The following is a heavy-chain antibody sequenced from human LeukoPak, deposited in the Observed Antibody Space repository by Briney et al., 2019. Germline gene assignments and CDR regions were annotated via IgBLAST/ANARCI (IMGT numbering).Heavy chain of an antibody. CDR3: VKGARGINWFDP. D-gene: IGHD1-26*01. CDR2: INPSGGST. J-gene: IGHJ5*02. V-gene: IGHV1-46*01. Sequence: ASVTVSFKASGYTFTSYYMHWVRQAPGQGLGWMGVINPSGGSTSYAHKFQSRVTMTRDMSTSTVYMELSSLRSEDTAVYYCVKGARGINWFDPWGQGTLVTVSS. CDR1: GYTFTSYY.